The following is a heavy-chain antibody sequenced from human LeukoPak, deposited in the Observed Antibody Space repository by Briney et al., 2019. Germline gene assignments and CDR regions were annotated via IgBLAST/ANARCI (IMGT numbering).Heavy chain of an antibody. CDR1: GGTFSSYA. V-gene: IGHV1-69*05. CDR2: IIPIFGAA. CDR3: ARDLGYCSGGSCRIFDY. Sequence: SVKVSCKASGGTFSSYAISWVRQAPGQGLEWMGRIIPIFGAANYAQKFQGRVTITTDESTSTAYMELSSLRSEDTAVYYCARDLGYCSGGSCRIFDYWGQGTLVTVSS. J-gene: IGHJ4*02. D-gene: IGHD2-15*01.